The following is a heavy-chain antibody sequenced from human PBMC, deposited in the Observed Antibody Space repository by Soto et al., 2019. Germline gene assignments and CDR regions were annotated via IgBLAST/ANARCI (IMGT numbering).Heavy chain of an antibody. D-gene: IGHD6-13*01. V-gene: IGHV4-39*01. Sequence: SETLSLTCTVSGGSISSSSYYWGWIRQPPGKGLEWIGSIYYSGSTYYNLSLKSRVTISVDTSKNQFSLKLSSVTAADTAVYYCASIAAAGTGAFDIWGQGTMVTVSS. CDR2: IYYSGST. CDR3: ASIAAAGTGAFDI. CDR1: GGSISSSSYY. J-gene: IGHJ3*02.